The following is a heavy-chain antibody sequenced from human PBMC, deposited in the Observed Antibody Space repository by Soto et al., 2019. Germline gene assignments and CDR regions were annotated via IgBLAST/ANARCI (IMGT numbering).Heavy chain of an antibody. V-gene: IGHV1-3*01. CDR1: GYTFTSYA. D-gene: IGHD2-15*01. CDR2: INAGNGNT. J-gene: IGHJ4*02. CDR3: ARGPKVECSGGSCYSKYYFDY. Sequence: QVPLVQSGAEVKKPGASVKVSCKASGYTFTSYAMHWVRQAPGQRLEWMGWINAGNGNTKYSQKFQGRVTITRDTSASTAYMELSSLRSEDTAVYYCARGPKVECSGGSCYSKYYFDYWGQGTLVTVSS.